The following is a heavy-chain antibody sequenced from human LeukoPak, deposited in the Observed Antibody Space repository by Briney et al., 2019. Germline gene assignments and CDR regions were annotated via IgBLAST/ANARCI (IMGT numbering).Heavy chain of an antibody. D-gene: IGHD3-22*01. CDR2: MYYSGST. CDR3: ARQYYDSTGYYYFDY. J-gene: IGHJ4*02. Sequence: SETLSLTCTVSGGSISSHYWSWIRQPPGKGLEWIGSMYYSGSTYYNPSLKSRVTMSADTSKNQVSLHLRSVTAADTAVYYCARQYYDSTGYYYFDYWGQGTLVTVSS. V-gene: IGHV4-39*01. CDR1: GGSISSHY.